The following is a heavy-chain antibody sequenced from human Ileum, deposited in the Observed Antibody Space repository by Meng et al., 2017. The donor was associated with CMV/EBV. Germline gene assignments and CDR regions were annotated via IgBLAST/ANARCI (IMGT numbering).Heavy chain of an antibody. Sequence: VKLQQWGAGLLKPSETLSLACAVYGGSFSGYYWSWIRQPPGKGLEWSGEINHSGSTNYNPSLKSRVTISVDTSKNQFSLKLSSVTAADTAVYYCARGRGNDYGDPERWFDPWGQGTLVTVSS. J-gene: IGHJ5*02. D-gene: IGHD4-17*01. V-gene: IGHV4-34*01. CDR3: ARGRGNDYGDPERWFDP. CDR1: GGSFSGYY. CDR2: INHSGST.